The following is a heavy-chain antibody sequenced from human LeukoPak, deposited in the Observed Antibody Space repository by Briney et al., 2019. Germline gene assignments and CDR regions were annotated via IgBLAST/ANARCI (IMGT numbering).Heavy chain of an antibody. CDR3: ARLRVWFGELPKEGYYFDY. Sequence: ASVEVSCKASGYTFTSYGISWVRQAPGQGLEWMGWISAYNGNTNYAQKLQGRVTMTTDTSTSTAYMELRSLRSDDTAVYYCARLRVWFGELPKEGYYFDYWGQGTLVTVSS. J-gene: IGHJ4*02. V-gene: IGHV1-18*01. CDR2: ISAYNGNT. D-gene: IGHD3-10*01. CDR1: GYTFTSYG.